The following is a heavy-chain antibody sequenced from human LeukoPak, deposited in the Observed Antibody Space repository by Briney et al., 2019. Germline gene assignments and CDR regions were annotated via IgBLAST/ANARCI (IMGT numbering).Heavy chain of an antibody. V-gene: IGHV1-24*01. CDR3: ARDGGGIAARDYYYYMDV. CDR2: FDPEDCET. J-gene: IGHJ6*03. Sequence: ASVKVSCKVSGYTLTELSMHWVRQAPGKGLEWMGGFDPEDCETIYAQKFQGRVTMTRDTSISTAYMELSRLRSDDTAVYYCARDGGGIAARDYYYYMDVWGKGTTVTVSS. CDR1: GYTLTELS. D-gene: IGHD6-6*01.